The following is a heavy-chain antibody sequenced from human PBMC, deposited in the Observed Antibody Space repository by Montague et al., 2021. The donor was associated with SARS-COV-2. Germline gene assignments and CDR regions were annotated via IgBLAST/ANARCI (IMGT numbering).Heavy chain of an antibody. CDR2: IYYSGST. CDR3: ARVGRQQLVRLSGMDV. Sequence: SETLSLACTVSGGSISSSSYYWGWIRQPPGKGLEWIGSIYYSGSTYYNPSLKSRVTISADTSKNQFSLKLSSVTAADTAVYYSARVGRQQLVRLSGMDVWGQGTTVTVSS. D-gene: IGHD6-13*01. J-gene: IGHJ6*02. V-gene: IGHV4-39*07. CDR1: GGSISSSSYY.